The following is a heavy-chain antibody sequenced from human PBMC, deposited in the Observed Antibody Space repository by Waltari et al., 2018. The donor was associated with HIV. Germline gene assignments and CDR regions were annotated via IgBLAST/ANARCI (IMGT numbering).Heavy chain of an antibody. J-gene: IGHJ4*02. CDR1: GGSIRSSSYY. V-gene: IGHV4-39*01. D-gene: IGHD6-19*01. Sequence: QLQLQESGPGLVTHSETLSLTCPVSGGSIRSSSYYWGWIRQPPGKGLEWIGSIYYSGSTYYNPSLKSRVTISVDTSKNQFSLKLSSVTAADTAVYYCARLRGSVAGLPGGFYFDYWGQGTLVTVSS. CDR2: IYYSGST. CDR3: ARLRGSVAGLPGGFYFDY.